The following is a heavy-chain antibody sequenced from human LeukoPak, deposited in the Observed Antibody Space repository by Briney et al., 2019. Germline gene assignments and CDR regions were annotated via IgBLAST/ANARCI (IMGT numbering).Heavy chain of an antibody. V-gene: IGHV4-39*01. CDR2: IYYGGST. CDR1: GGAISNSELY. J-gene: IGHJ4*02. D-gene: IGHD1-1*01. CDR3: ARLAGHHNNGRFDF. Sequence: PSETLSLTCTVSGGAISNSELYWGWVRQPPGKGLEWIAMIYYGGSTYSNPSLKSRVTISVDTSKNQFSLKVRSVTAADSAVYFCARLAGHHNNGRFDFWGQGVLVSVSS.